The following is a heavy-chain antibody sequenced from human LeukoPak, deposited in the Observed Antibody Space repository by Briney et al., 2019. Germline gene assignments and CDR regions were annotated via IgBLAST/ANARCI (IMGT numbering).Heavy chain of an antibody. D-gene: IGHD4-11*01. J-gene: IGHJ4*02. V-gene: IGHV4-39*01. CDR1: GGSISSSSYY. CDR2: IYYSGST. CDR3: ARSKILQYFDY. Sequence: SETLSLICTVSGGSISSSSYYWGWIRQPPGKGLEWIGSIYYSGSTYYNPSLKSRVTISVDTSKNQFSLKLSAVTAADTAVYYCARSKILQYFDYWGQGTLVTVSS.